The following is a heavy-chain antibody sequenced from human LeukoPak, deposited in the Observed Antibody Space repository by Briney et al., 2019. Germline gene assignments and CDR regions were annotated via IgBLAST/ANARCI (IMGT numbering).Heavy chain of an antibody. V-gene: IGHV3-11*01. CDR3: ARPNYDSSGFGAFDI. D-gene: IGHD3-22*01. CDR1: GFTFSDYY. CDR2: ISSSGTTV. Sequence: PGGSLRLSCAASGFTFSDYYMSWIRQAPGKGLEWVSYISSSGTTVYYADSVKGRFTISRDNAKNSLYLQMNSLRAEDTALYYCARPNYDSSGFGAFDIWGQGTMVTVSS. J-gene: IGHJ3*02.